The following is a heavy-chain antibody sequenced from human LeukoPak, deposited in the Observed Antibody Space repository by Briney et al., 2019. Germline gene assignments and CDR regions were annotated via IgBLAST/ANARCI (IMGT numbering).Heavy chain of an antibody. V-gene: IGHV4-4*07. CDR1: GSSISSYY. J-gene: IGHJ4*02. Sequence: PSETLSLTCTVSGSSISSYYWGWIRQPAGEGLEWIGRISPSGSANYNPSLMSRVTLSVDTSNNQFSLNLRYVTAADTAVYYCARVKSGSFLFDSWGQGTLVTVSS. D-gene: IGHD1-26*01. CDR3: ARVKSGSFLFDS. CDR2: ISPSGSA.